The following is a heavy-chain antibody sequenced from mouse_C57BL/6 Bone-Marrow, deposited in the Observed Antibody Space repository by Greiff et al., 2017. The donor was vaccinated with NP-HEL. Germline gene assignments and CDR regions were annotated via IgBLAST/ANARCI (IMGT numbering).Heavy chain of an antibody. CDR2: INPGSGGT. CDR1: GYAFTNYL. Sequence: QVQLQQSGAELVRPGTSVKVSCKASGYAFTNYLIEWVKQRPGQGLEWIGVINPGSGGTNYNEKFKGKATLTADKSSSTAYMQLSSLTSEDSAVYFCARQEGYYFDDWGQGTTLTVSS. CDR3: ARQEGYYFDD. V-gene: IGHV1-54*01. J-gene: IGHJ2*01.